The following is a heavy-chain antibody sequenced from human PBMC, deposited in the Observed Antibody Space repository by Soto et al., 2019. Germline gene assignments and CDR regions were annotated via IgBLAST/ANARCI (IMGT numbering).Heavy chain of an antibody. CDR2: IYYRGNT. V-gene: IGHV4-39*01. J-gene: IGHJ6*02. Sequence: SEPLSLTCCVSGDSINSDKYYCGWIRQPPGKGLEWIGSIYYRGNTYYNPSLQTRVTISLDKSKSQFSLKLSSVTAADTAVYYCARASWYYDSSGPLSADVWGQGTTVTVSS. CDR1: GDSINSDKYY. CDR3: ARASWYYDSSGPLSADV. D-gene: IGHD3-22*01.